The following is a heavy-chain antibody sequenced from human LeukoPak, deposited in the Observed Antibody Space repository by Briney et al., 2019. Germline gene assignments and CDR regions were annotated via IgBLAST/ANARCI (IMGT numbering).Heavy chain of an antibody. V-gene: IGHV1-69*13. Sequence: ASVKVSCKASGGTFSSYAISWVRQAPGQGLEWMGGIIPIFGTANYAQKFQGRVTITADESTSTAYMELSSLRSEDTAVYYCARGLGSYYGYWYFDLWGRGTLVTVSS. D-gene: IGHD1-26*01. J-gene: IGHJ2*01. CDR3: ARGLGSYYGYWYFDL. CDR1: GGTFSSYA. CDR2: IIPIFGTA.